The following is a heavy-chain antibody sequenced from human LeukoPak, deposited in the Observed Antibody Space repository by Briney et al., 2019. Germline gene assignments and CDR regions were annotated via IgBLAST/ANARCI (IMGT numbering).Heavy chain of an antibody. CDR2: ISYDGSNK. CDR1: GFTFSSYA. Sequence: GGSLRLSCAASGFTFSSYAMHWVRQAPGKGLEWVAVISYDGSNKYYADSVKGRFTISRDNSKNTLYLQMNSLRAEDTAVYYCAKEPTGSGSYYLDYWGQGTLVTVSS. V-gene: IGHV3-30*04. J-gene: IGHJ4*02. CDR3: AKEPTGSGSYYLDY. D-gene: IGHD3-10*01.